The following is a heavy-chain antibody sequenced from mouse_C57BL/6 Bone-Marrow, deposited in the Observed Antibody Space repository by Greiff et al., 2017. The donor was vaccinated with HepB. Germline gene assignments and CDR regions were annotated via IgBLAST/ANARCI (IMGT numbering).Heavy chain of an antibody. D-gene: IGHD1-1*02. J-gene: IGHJ1*03. CDR2: IHPNSGST. V-gene: IGHV1-64*01. CDR1: GYTFTSYW. CDR3: ARPPKTIWYFDV. Sequence: QVQLKQPGAELVKPGASVKLSCKASGYTFTSYWMHWVKQRPGQGLEWIGMIHPNSGSTNYNEKFKSKATLTVDKSSSTAYMQLSSLTSEDSAVYYCARPPKTIWYFDVWGTGTTVTGSS.